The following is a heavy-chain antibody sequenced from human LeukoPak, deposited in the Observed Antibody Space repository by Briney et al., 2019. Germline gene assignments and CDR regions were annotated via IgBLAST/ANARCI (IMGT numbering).Heavy chain of an antibody. D-gene: IGHD2-15*01. Sequence: GVSLRLSCATSGFTFTDYYMSWIRQAPGKGLEWVSYISVSGTTMYYADSVKGRFTLSRDNAKNSLYLQMNSLRAEDTAVYYCAKDRRGGFIVVVLENWGQGILVTVSS. V-gene: IGHV3-11*01. J-gene: IGHJ4*02. CDR2: ISVSGTTM. CDR1: GFTFTDYY. CDR3: AKDRRGGFIVVVLEN.